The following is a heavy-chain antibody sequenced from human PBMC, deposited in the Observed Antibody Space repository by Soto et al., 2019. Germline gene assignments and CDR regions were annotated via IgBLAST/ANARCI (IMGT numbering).Heavy chain of an antibody. V-gene: IGHV3-33*05. J-gene: IGHJ1*01. Sequence: QVQLVESGGGVVQPGSSLRVSCVGSGFTFRSYVIHWVRQAPGKGLEWVALTSYDGSNNYYDDSVRGRFTISRDNSMNTVDLQMDSLRLEDTALYYCARWATTGGLDVWGQGTLVSVS. CDR3: ARWATTGGLDV. CDR2: TSYDGSNN. CDR1: GFTFRSYV. D-gene: IGHD5-12*01.